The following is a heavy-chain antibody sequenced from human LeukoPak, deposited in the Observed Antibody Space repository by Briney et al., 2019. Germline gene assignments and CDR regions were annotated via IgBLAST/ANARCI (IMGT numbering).Heavy chain of an antibody. D-gene: IGHD5-12*01. J-gene: IGHJ4*02. CDR1: GFTFINYW. V-gene: IGHV3-7*03. CDR3: TRHKPNNGYGNFDY. Sequence: GGSLRLSCSASGFTFINYWMSWVRQVPGKGLEWVANIKQDGSEKHYVDSVKGRFTISRDNAKNSVYLQMNSLKTEDTAVYYCTRHKPNNGYGNFDYWGQGTLVTVSS. CDR2: IKQDGSEK.